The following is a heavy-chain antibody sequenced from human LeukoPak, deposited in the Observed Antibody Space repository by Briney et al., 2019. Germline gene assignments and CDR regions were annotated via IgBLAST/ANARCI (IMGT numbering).Heavy chain of an antibody. CDR2: VYYGGST. D-gene: IGHD3-10*01. V-gene: IGHV4-39*01. Sequence: PSETLSLTCTVSGGSISSSSYYWGWIRQPPGKGLEWIGSVYYGGSTYYNPSLKSRVTISVDTSKNQFSLKLSSVTAADTAVYYCARAGLETYYGKSYFDYWGQGTLVTVSS. CDR1: GGSISSSSYY. CDR3: ARAGLETYYGKSYFDY. J-gene: IGHJ4*02.